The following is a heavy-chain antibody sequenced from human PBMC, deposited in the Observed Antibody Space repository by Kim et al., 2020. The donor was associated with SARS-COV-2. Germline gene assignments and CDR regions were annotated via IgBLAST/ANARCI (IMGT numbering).Heavy chain of an antibody. CDR3: AKDLGCAYLEGGCYYGMDV. CDR1: GFTFDDYA. CDR2: ISWNSGSI. D-gene: IGHD3-3*01. V-gene: IGHV3-9*01. Sequence: GGSLRLSCAASGFTFDDYAMHWVRQAPGKGLEWVSGISWNSGSIGYADSVKGRFTISRDNAKNSLYLQMNSLRAEDTALYYCAKDLGCAYLEGGCYYGMDVWGQGTTVTVSS. J-gene: IGHJ6*02.